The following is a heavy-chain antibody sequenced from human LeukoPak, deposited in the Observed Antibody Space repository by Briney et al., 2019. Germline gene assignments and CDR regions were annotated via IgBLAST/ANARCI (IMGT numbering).Heavy chain of an antibody. J-gene: IGHJ6*03. CDR3: ARSAGHCSNGICFTDYYMDV. V-gene: IGHV1-2*02. CDR2: INPNSGGT. D-gene: IGHD2-8*01. Sequence: GASVKVSCKASGYTFTGYYMHWVRQAPGQGLEWMGWINPNSGGTNYAQKFQGRVTMTRDTSISTAYMDLSSVTSDDTAVYFCARSAGHCSNGICFTDYYMDVWGRGTTVTVSS. CDR1: GYTFTGYY.